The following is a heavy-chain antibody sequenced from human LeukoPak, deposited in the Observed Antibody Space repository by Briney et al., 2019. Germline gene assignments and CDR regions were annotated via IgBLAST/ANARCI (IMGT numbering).Heavy chain of an antibody. CDR1: GFVFHDFA. CDR2: ISWNSDII. V-gene: IGHV3-9*01. CDR3: VKSGGYYYMDA. D-gene: IGHD2-15*01. J-gene: IGHJ6*03. Sequence: PGGSLRLSCAASGFVFHDFAMHWVRQSPGKGLEWVATISWNSDIILYADSVEGRFTISRDNDRDSLYMEMNSLRREDTALYYCVKSGGYYYMDAWGKGTTVIVSS.